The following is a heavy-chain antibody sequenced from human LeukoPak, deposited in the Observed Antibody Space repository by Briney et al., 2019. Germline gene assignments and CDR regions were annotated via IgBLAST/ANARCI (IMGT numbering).Heavy chain of an antibody. V-gene: IGHV3-21*01. Sequence: PGGSLRLSCAASGFTFSSYSMNWVRQAPGKGLEWVSSISSSSSYIYYADSVKGRFTISRDNAKNSLYLQMNSLRAEDTAVYYCASIHLDSSSWYPLNYWGQGTLVTVSS. CDR1: GFTFSSYS. CDR2: ISSSSSYI. D-gene: IGHD6-13*01. J-gene: IGHJ4*02. CDR3: ASIHLDSSSWYPLNY.